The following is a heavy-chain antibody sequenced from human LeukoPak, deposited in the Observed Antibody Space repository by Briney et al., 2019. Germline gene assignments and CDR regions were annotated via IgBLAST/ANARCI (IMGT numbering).Heavy chain of an antibody. J-gene: IGHJ5*01. CDR3: TTRGGSSWAGWLDS. CDR1: GFIFSNRW. V-gene: IGHV3-15*05. D-gene: IGHD2-15*01. CDR2: IKSNPDGGST. Sequence: GGSLRLSCAASGFIFSNRWMTWVRQAPGKGLEWVGRIKSNPDGGSTDYAAPVKGRFTISRDDSKNTLYLQMNSLKIEDTAVYYCTTRGGSSWAGWLDSWGQGNMVTLSS.